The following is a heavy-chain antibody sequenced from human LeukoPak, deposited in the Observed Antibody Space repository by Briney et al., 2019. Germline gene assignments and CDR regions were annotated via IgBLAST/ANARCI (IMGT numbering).Heavy chain of an antibody. Sequence: GGSLRLSCAASGFTFSSYGMHWVRQAPGKGLEWVAVISYDGSNKYYADSVKGRFTISRDNSKNTLYLQMNSLRAEDTAVYYCAKDFGRLQWLLYYFDYWGQGTLVTVSS. CDR1: GFTFSSYG. CDR2: ISYDGSNK. D-gene: IGHD6-19*01. J-gene: IGHJ4*02. CDR3: AKDFGRLQWLLYYFDY. V-gene: IGHV3-30*18.